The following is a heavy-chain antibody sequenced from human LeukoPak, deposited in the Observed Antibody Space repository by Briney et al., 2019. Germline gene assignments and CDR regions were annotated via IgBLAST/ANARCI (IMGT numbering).Heavy chain of an antibody. V-gene: IGHV4-38-2*02. CDR2: IYHSGST. Sequence: SETLSLTCTVSGYSISSGYYWGWIRQPPGKGLEWIGSIYHSGSTYYNPSLTSRVTISVDTSKNQFSLKLSSVTAADTAVYSCARGTNWFDPWGQGTLVTVSS. D-gene: IGHD1-1*01. J-gene: IGHJ5*02. CDR1: GYSISSGYY. CDR3: ARGTNWFDP.